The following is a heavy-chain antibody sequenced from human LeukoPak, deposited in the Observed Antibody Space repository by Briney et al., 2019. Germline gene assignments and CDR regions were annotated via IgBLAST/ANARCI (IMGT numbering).Heavy chain of an antibody. Sequence: GGSMRLSCAASGFTFSDYYMSWIRQAPGKGLEWVSYISSSSSYTNYADSVKGRFTISRDNAKNSLYLQMNSLRAEDTAVYYCARELIAAAGNDYWGQGTLVTVSS. V-gene: IGHV3-11*06. CDR1: GFTFSDYY. CDR2: ISSSSSYT. D-gene: IGHD6-13*01. J-gene: IGHJ4*02. CDR3: ARELIAAAGNDY.